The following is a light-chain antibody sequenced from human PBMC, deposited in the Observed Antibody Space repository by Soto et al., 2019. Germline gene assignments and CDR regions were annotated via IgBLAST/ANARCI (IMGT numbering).Light chain of an antibody. V-gene: IGKV1-12*01. CDR2: SAS. CDR1: QDISPW. CDR3: QQTKTPGT. J-gene: IGKJ1*01. Sequence: DIQMTQSPSSLYASVGDRVTITCRASQDISPWLAWYQHKPGEAPKLLIYSASNLQSGVPSRFSGSGSGTEFTLTSSSLQPEDFTTYYCQQTKTPGTFGQGTKVEIK.